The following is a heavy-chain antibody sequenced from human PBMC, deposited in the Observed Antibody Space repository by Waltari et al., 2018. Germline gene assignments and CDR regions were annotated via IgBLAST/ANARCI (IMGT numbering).Heavy chain of an antibody. CDR2: SSPIFGTA. J-gene: IGHJ6*02. D-gene: IGHD6-6*01. CDR1: GGTFISYA. V-gene: IGHV1-69*01. CDR3: ARVSSIAARRGGRPYYYYGMDV. Sequence: QVQLVQSGAEVKKPGSSVKVSCKASGGTFISYAIIWVRQAPGQGLEWMGGSSPIFGTANDAQKFQGRVTITADEATSTAYMERSSLRSEDTAVYYCARVSSIAARRGGRPYYYYGMDVWGQGTTVTVSS.